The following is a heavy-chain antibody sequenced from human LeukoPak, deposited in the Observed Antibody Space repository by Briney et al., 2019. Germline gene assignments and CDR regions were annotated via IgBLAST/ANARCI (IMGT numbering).Heavy chain of an antibody. D-gene: IGHD2-15*01. CDR3: AKSQINIVVVVAATGDWFDP. V-gene: IGHV3-23*01. CDR1: GFTFSSYA. Sequence: GGSLRLSCAASGFTFSSYAMSWVRQAPGKGLEWVSAISGSGGSTYYADSVKGRFTISRDNFKNTLYLQMNSLRAEDTAVYYCAKSQINIVVVVAATGDWFDPWGQGTLVTVSS. J-gene: IGHJ5*02. CDR2: ISGSGGST.